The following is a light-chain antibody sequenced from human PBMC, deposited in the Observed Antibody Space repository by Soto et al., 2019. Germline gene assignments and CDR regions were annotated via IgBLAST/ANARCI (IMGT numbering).Light chain of an antibody. V-gene: IGLV2-14*01. CDR3: SSYTSSSNRV. CDR2: DVT. J-gene: IGLJ2*01. Sequence: QSALTQPASVSGSPGQSITISCTGTSSDVGDYNYVSWYQQHPGKAPKLMIYDVTNRPSGVSNRFSGSTSGNTASLTISGLLAEDEADYYCSSYTSSSNRVFGGGIKLTVL. CDR1: SSDVGDYNY.